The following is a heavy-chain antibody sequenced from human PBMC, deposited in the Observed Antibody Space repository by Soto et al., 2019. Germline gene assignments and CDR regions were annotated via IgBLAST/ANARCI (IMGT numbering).Heavy chain of an antibody. CDR1: GYTFTSYD. Sequence: QVQLVQSGAEVKKPGASVKVSCKASGYTFTSYDINWVRQATGQGLEWMGWMNPNSGNTGYAQKFQGRVTMTRNTYISTAYRELSSLRSEDTAVYYCASAYYYDSSGHPNDDAFDIWGQGTMVTVSS. CDR3: ASAYYYDSSGHPNDDAFDI. D-gene: IGHD3-22*01. J-gene: IGHJ3*02. V-gene: IGHV1-8*01. CDR2: MNPNSGNT.